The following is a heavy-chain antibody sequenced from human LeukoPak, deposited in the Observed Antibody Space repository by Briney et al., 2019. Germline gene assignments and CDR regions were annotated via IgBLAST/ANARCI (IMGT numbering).Heavy chain of an antibody. CDR1: GFIFTNYF. CDR3: ARLSRYDYVWGSYRSTFDY. J-gene: IGHJ4*02. D-gene: IGHD3-16*02. Sequence: GGSLRLSCAASGFIFTNYFMSWVRQAPGKGLEWVASIKHDGSEKYYVDSVRGRFTISRDDAKNSLYLQMNSLRDEDTAVYYCARLSRYDYVWGSYRSTFDYWGQGTLVTVSS. V-gene: IGHV3-7*01. CDR2: IKHDGSEK.